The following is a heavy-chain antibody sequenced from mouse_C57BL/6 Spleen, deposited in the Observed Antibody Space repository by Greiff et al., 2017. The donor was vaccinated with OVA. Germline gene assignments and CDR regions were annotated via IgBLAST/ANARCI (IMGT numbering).Heavy chain of an antibody. CDR3: VRRANWDEFDY. D-gene: IGHD4-1*01. J-gene: IGHJ2*01. V-gene: IGHV5-17*01. Sequence: EVKLMESGGGLVKPGGSLKLSCAASGFTFSDYGMHWVRQAQEKGLEWVAYISSGSSTIYYADTVKGRFTIYRDNAKNTLSLQMTSLRSEDTAMYYCVRRANWDEFDYWGQGTTLTVSS. CDR1: GFTFSDYG. CDR2: ISSGSSTI.